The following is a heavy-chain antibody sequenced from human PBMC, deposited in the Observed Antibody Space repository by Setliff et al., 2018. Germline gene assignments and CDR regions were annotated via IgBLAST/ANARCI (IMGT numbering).Heavy chain of an antibody. J-gene: IGHJ4*02. Sequence: GGSLRLSCVASGFTFGSYAMSWVRQTPGKGLEWVSTISGSSVDTYYVDSVKGRFAISRDNSKNTLSLQMNSLRAEDTARYYCAKGKGPQPRPSLDYWGQGTLVTVSS. CDR1: GFTFGSYA. CDR2: ISGSSVDT. V-gene: IGHV3-23*01. CDR3: AKGKGPQPRPSLDY.